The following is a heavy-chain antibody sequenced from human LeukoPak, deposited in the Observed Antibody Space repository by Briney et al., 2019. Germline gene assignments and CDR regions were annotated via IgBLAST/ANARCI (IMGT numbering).Heavy chain of an antibody. CDR2: INPNSGGT. J-gene: IGHJ6*03. V-gene: IGHV1-2*02. CDR3: ARDRGVDYCSGGSCSHYYYYMDV. D-gene: IGHD2-15*01. CDR1: GYTFTGYY. Sequence: ASVKVSCKASGYTFTGYYMHWVRQAPGQGLEWMGWINPNSGGTNYAQKFQGRVTMTRDTSISTAYMELSRLRSDDTAVYYCARDRGVDYCSGGSCSHYYYYMDVWGKGTRSPSP.